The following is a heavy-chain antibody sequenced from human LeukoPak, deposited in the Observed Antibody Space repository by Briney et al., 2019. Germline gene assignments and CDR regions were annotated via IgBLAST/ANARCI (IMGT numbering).Heavy chain of an antibody. CDR1: GFPFSSYA. CDR3: ARDWTRFDY. V-gene: IGHV3-7*01. Sequence: GSLRLSCAASGFPFSSYAMTWVRQAPGKGLEWVANINQDGSEKYYVDSVKGRFTISRDNAKNSLYLQMNSLRAEDTAVYYCARDWTRFDYWGQGTLVTVSS. CDR2: INQDGSEK. J-gene: IGHJ4*02. D-gene: IGHD3/OR15-3a*01.